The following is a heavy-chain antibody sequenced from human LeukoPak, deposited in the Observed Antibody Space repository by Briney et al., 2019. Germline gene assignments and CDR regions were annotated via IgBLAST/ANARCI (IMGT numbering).Heavy chain of an antibody. D-gene: IGHD1-26*01. CDR3: ARDKLINSMWETAFDY. Sequence: GGSLRLSCAASGFTFSSYSMNWVRQAPGKGLEWVSSISSSSSYIYYADSVKGRFTISRDNAKNSLYLQMNSLRAEDTAVYYCARDKLINSMWETAFDYWGQGTLVTVSS. CDR2: ISSSSSYI. J-gene: IGHJ4*02. CDR1: GFTFSSYS. V-gene: IGHV3-21*01.